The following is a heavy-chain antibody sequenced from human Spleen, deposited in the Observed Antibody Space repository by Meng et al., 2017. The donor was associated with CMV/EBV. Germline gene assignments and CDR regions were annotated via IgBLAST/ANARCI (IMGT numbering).Heavy chain of an antibody. J-gene: IGHJ4*02. CDR1: GFIFRTHG. Sequence: LSCAASGFIFRTHGMHWVRQAPGKGLEWVSFIRYDGSDKYYADSVKGRFTVSRDNSKNTLYLQMKSLRPEDSALYYCAKDHDSPFDDWGQGTLVTVSS. CDR2: IRYDGSDK. CDR3: AKDHDSPFDD. D-gene: IGHD5-18*01. V-gene: IGHV3-30*02.